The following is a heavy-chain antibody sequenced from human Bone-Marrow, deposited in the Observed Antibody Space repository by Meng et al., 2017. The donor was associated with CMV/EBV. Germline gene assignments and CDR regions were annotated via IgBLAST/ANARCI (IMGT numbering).Heavy chain of an antibody. CDR1: GFTFSSYE. Sequence: LSLTCAASGFTFSSYEMNWVRQAPGKGLEWVSYISSSGSTIYYADSVKGRFTISRDNAKNLLYLQMNSLRAEDTAVYYCARASTYYYYGMDVWDQGTTVTVSS. CDR3: ARASTYYYYGMDV. CDR2: ISSSGSTI. J-gene: IGHJ6*02. V-gene: IGHV3-48*03.